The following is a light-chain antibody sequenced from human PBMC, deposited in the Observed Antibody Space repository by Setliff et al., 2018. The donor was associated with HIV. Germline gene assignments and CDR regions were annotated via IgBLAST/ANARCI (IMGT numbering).Light chain of an antibody. CDR1: SSDVGSSNY. CDR2: DVS. Sequence: QSALTQPASVSGSPGQSITISCAGTSSDVGSSNYVSWYQQHAGKAPKLLIYDVSNRPSGVSNRFSASKSANTASLTISGLQVEDEADYYCSSYTSSSTVLFGGGTKVTVL. V-gene: IGLV2-14*03. CDR3: SSYTSSSTVL. J-gene: IGLJ2*01.